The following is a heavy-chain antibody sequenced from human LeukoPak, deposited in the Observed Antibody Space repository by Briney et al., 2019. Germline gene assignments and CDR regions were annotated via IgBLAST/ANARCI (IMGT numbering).Heavy chain of an antibody. D-gene: IGHD5-12*01. CDR1: GFTFSIYS. J-gene: IGHJ4*02. Sequence: PGGSLRLSCAASGFTFSIYSMNWVRQAPGKGLEWVSYISSSSSTIKYADSVKGRFTISRDNAKSSLYLQMISLRDEDTAVYYCARDSPTMPKDYWGQGTLVTVSS. V-gene: IGHV3-48*02. CDR2: ISSSSSTI. CDR3: ARDSPTMPKDY.